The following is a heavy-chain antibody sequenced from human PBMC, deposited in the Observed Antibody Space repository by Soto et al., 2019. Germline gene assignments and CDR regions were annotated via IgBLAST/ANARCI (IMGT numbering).Heavy chain of an antibody. Sequence: GGSLRLSCAASGFTFSSYSMNWVRQAPGKGLEWVSSISSSSSYIYYADSVKGRFTTSRDNAKNSLYLQMNSLRAEDTAVYYCASLGTSWTSFDPWGQGTLVTVSS. CDR1: GFTFSSYS. J-gene: IGHJ5*02. CDR2: ISSSSSYI. V-gene: IGHV3-21*01. CDR3: ASLGTSWTSFDP. D-gene: IGHD5-12*01.